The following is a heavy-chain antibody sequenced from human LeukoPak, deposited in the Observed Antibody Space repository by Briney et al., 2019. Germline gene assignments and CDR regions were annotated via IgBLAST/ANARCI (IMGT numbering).Heavy chain of an antibody. Sequence: SVKVSCKASGGTFSSYAISWVRQAPGQGIEWMGGIIPIFGTANYAQKFQGRVTITTDESTSTAYMELSSLRSEDTAVYYCASPNSYYYDSSGYYRYWGQGTLVTVSS. CDR2: IIPIFGTA. CDR3: ASPNSYYYDSSGYYRY. V-gene: IGHV1-69*05. D-gene: IGHD3-22*01. CDR1: GGTFSSYA. J-gene: IGHJ4*02.